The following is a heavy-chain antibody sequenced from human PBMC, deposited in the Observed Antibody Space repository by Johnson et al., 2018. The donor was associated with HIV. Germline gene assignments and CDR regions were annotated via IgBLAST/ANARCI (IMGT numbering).Heavy chain of an antibody. V-gene: IGHV3-30*04. CDR2: ISYDGSNK. CDR1: GFTFSSYA. CDR3: AKGRERRQWLVQYDAFDI. Sequence: QVQLVESGGGVVQPGRSLRLSCAASGFTFSSYAMHWVRQAPGKGLEWVAVISYDGSNKYYADSVKGRFTISRDNAKNSLYLQMISLRAEDKAVDYCAKGRERRQWLVQYDAFDIWGQGTMVTVSS. J-gene: IGHJ3*02. D-gene: IGHD6-19*01.